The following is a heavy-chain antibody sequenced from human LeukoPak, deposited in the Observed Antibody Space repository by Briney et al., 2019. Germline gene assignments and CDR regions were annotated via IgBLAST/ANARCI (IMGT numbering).Heavy chain of an antibody. J-gene: IGHJ5*02. D-gene: IGHD6-13*01. V-gene: IGHV4-31*03. CDR2: IYYSGST. Sequence: SETLSLTCTVSGGSISSGGYYWSWLRQHPGKGLEWIGYIYYSGSTYYNPSLKSRVTISVDTSKNQFSLKLSSVTAADTAVYYCAIGVAAAANWFDPWGQGTLVTVSS. CDR1: GGSISSGGYY. CDR3: AIGVAAAANWFDP.